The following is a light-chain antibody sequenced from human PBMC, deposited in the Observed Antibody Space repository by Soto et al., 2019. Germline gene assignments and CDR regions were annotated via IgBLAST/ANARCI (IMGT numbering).Light chain of an antibody. CDR3: NSWGI. J-gene: IGLJ1*01. Sequence: QSVLTQPASVSGSPGQSITISCTGTTSDIGDYNYVSWYQHLPDKVPKLIISLVSNRPSGVSNRFSGSKSGNTASLTISGLQAEDEGDYYCNSWGIFGPGTKVT. CDR2: LVS. CDR1: TSDIGDYNY. V-gene: IGLV2-14*01.